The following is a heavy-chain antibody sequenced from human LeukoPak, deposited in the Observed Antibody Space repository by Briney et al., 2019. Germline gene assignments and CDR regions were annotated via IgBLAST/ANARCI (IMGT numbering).Heavy chain of an antibody. V-gene: IGHV4-34*01. CDR1: GGSFSGYY. D-gene: IGHD6-13*01. CDR2: INHIGSA. CDR3: ARGPYSSSWYPIAEYFQH. Sequence: SETLSLTCAVSGGSFSGYYWTWIRQPPGKGLEWIGEINHIGSANYSPSLSSRVTISLDMSENQFSLKLTSVTAADTAVYYCARGPYSSSWYPIAEYFQHWGQGTLVTVSS. J-gene: IGHJ1*01.